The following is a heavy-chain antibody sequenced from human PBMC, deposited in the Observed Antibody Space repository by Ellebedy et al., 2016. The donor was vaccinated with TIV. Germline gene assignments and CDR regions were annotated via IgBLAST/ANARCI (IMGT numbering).Heavy chain of an antibody. V-gene: IGHV3-30-3*01. Sequence: GESLKISXAASGFTFSSYAMHWVRQAPGKGLEWVAVISYDGSNKYYADSVKGRFTISRDNSKNTLYLQMNSLRAEDTAVYYCATGVVPAASWFDPWGQGTLVTVSS. CDR3: ATGVVPAASWFDP. CDR2: ISYDGSNK. J-gene: IGHJ5*02. CDR1: GFTFSSYA. D-gene: IGHD2-2*01.